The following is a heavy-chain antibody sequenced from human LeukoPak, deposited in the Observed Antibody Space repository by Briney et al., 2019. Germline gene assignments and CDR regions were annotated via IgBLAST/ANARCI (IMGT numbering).Heavy chain of an antibody. J-gene: IGHJ6*02. CDR2: IYYSGST. CDR3: ARAVPYYYYGMDV. CDR1: GGSISSYY. V-gene: IGHV4-59*01. Sequence: SETLSLTCTVSGGSISSYYWSWSRQPPGEGLEWIGFIYYSGSTNYNPSLKRRVTISGDTSKNQFSLKLSSVTAAGTAVYYCARAVPYYYYGMDVWGQGTTVTVSS.